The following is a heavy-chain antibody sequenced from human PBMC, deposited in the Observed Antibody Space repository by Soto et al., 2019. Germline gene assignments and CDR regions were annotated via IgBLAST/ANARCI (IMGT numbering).Heavy chain of an antibody. CDR2: INPSSGST. D-gene: IGHD6-6*01. V-gene: IGHV1-46*01. Sequence: ASVKVSCKASGYTFTNYYLHWVRQAPGQGLEWIGIINPSSGSTTYAQKFQGRVTMTRDTSTSTVYMELSSLRSEDTAVHYCAREMGSSSSDDAFDLWGQGTMVTVS. CDR3: AREMGSSSSDDAFDL. J-gene: IGHJ3*01. CDR1: GYTFTNYY.